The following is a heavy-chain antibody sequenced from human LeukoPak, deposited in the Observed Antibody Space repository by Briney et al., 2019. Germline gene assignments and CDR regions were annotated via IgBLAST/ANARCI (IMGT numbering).Heavy chain of an antibody. D-gene: IGHD3-22*01. CDR2: ISTYNGNT. J-gene: IGHJ4*02. Sequence: ASVKVSCKASGYSFVLYGISWVRQAPGQGPEWMGWISTYNGNTKYAEKFQGRVTMTTDTPTSTAYMELRSLRSDDTAVYYCARDGDSSGYDGWGQGTLVTVSS. V-gene: IGHV1-18*01. CDR1: GYSFVLYG. CDR3: ARDGDSSGYDG.